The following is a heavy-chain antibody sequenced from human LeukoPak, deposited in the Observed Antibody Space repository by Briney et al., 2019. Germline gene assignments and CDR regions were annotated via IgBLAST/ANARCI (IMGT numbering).Heavy chain of an antibody. J-gene: IGHJ4*02. CDR3: ARDYGSDVRTRPFDY. V-gene: IGHV1-46*01. D-gene: IGHD3-10*02. Sequence: ASVTVSCKASGYTFTSYYMHWVRQAPGQGLEWMGIINPSGGSTSYAQKFQGRVTMTRDTYTSTVYMELSSLRSEDTAVYYCARDYGSDVRTRPFDYWGQGTLVTVSS. CDR2: INPSGGST. CDR1: GYTFTSYY.